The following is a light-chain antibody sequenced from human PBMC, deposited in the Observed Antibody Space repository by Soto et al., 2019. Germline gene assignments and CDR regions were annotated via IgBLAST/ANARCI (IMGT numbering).Light chain of an antibody. J-gene: IGKJ1*01. CDR1: QSLLHSNGYNY. Sequence: DIVMTQSPLSLPVTPGEPASISCRSSQSLLHSNGYNYLDWYLQKPGQSPQLLIYLGSSRASGVPDRFSGGGSGTDFTLTISRLEPEDFAVYYCQQYGSSGTFGQGTKVDIK. CDR3: QQYGSSGT. V-gene: IGKV2-28*01. CDR2: LGS.